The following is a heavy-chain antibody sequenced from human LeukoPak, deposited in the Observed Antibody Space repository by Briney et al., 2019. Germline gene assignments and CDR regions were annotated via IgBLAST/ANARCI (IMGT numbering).Heavy chain of an antibody. J-gene: IGHJ6*02. D-gene: IGHD3-10*01. CDR2: IYYSGST. CDR1: GGSISSGDYY. Sequence: PSETLSLTCTVSGGSISSGDYYWSWIRQPPGKGLEWIGYIYYSGSTYYNPSLKSRVTISVDTSKNRFSLKLSSVTAADTAVYYCARDRTYYYGSGSYPGLPYHYYYGMDVWGQGTTVTVSS. CDR3: ARDRTYYYGSGSYPGLPYHYYYGMDV. V-gene: IGHV4-30-4*01.